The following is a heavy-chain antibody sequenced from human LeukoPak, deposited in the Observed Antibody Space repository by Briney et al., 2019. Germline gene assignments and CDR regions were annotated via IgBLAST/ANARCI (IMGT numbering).Heavy chain of an antibody. CDR1: GGSITSYY. V-gene: IGHV4-59*01. CDR3: ARSSVGTFGY. Sequence: PSETLSLTCTVSGGSITSYYWSWIRQPPGKGLEWIGYIYYTGSTNCNPSLNSRVTISIDTSKNQFSLKLSSVTAADTAVYYCARSSVGTFGYWGQGTLVTVSS. D-gene: IGHD5/OR15-5a*01. J-gene: IGHJ4*02. CDR2: IYYTGST.